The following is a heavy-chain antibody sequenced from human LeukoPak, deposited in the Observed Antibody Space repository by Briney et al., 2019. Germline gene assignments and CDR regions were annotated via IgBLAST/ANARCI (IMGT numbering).Heavy chain of an antibody. CDR3: ATSADSPGNS. CDR2: VKDDGSVK. CDR1: GFIFSSYW. D-gene: IGHD4-23*01. V-gene: IGHV3-7*01. Sequence: GGYLRLSCAASGFIFSSYWMSWVRQAQGKGLEWVANVKDDGSVKYYVDSVKGRFTISRDNAKNSVYLQMTSLRADDTAIYYCATSADSPGNSWGQGTLITVSS. J-gene: IGHJ4*02.